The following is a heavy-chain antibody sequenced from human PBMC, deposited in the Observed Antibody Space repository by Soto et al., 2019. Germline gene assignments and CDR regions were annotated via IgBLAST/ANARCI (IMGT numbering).Heavy chain of an antibody. Sequence: PXGSLRLSCAASGVSFGEHSMNWVRQAPGKGLEWLSYITSSGDSIYYADSVKGRFTVSRDNAKNSLFLHMNSLRDDDTAVYYCARLPKGSMVTRWGQGTLLTVS. CDR3: ARLPKGSMVTR. V-gene: IGHV3-48*02. J-gene: IGHJ4*02. D-gene: IGHD2-21*02. CDR1: GVSFGEHS. CDR2: ITSSGDSI.